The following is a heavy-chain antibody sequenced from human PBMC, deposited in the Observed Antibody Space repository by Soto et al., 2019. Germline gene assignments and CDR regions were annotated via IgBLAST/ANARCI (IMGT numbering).Heavy chain of an antibody. V-gene: IGHV4-31*03. J-gene: IGHJ5*02. Sequence: SETLSLTCTVSGGSISSGGYYWSWIRQHPGKGLEWIGYIYYSGSTYYNPSLKSRVTISVDTSKNQFSLKLSSVTAADTAVYYCARTVTLWFGEFNWFDPWGQGTLVTVSS. CDR3: ARTVTLWFGEFNWFDP. D-gene: IGHD3-10*01. CDR1: GGSISSGGYY. CDR2: IYYSGST.